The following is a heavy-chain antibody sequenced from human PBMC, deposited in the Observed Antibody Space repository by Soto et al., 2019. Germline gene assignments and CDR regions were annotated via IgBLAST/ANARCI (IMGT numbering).Heavy chain of an antibody. J-gene: IGHJ4*02. D-gene: IGHD3-10*01. CDR2: IWYDGSNK. Sequence: GGSLRLSCAASGFTFSNYGMHWVRQAPGKGLEWVAIIWYDGSNKYYADSVKGRFTISRDNSKNTVYLQMNSLRAEDTAMYYCAAGEPLNYRGQGTLVTVSS. CDR3: AAGEPLNY. CDR1: GFTFSNYG. V-gene: IGHV3-33*01.